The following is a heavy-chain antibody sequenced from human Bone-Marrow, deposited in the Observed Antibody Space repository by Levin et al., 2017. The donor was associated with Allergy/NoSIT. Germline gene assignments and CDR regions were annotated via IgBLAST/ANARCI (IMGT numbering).Heavy chain of an antibody. Sequence: PGGSLRLSCAASGFTFSSYAMSWVRQAPGKGLEWVSAISGSGGSTYYADSVKGRFTISRDNSKNTLYLQMNSLRAEDTAVYYCAKARPGYSSSWYYFDSWGQGTLVTVSS. CDR1: GFTFSSYA. CDR3: AKARPGYSSSWYYFDS. D-gene: IGHD6-13*01. CDR2: ISGSGGST. V-gene: IGHV3-23*01. J-gene: IGHJ4*02.